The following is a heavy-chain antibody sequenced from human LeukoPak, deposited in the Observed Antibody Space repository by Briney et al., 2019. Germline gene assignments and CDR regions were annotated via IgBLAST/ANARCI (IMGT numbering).Heavy chain of an antibody. CDR3: ARLRVSGSYLYYFDY. Sequence: MTSETLSLTCAVSDDSFSSHYWTWIRQPPGKGLEWIGYILTSGTTNYNPSLKSRLTISVDTSKNQFTLKLSSVTAADTAVYYCARLRVSGSYLYYFDYWGQGTLVTVSS. D-gene: IGHD1-26*01. J-gene: IGHJ4*02. CDR2: ILTSGTT. CDR1: DDSFSSHY. V-gene: IGHV4-4*09.